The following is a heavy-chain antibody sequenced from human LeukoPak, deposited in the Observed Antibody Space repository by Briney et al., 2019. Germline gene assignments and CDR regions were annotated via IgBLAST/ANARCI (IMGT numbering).Heavy chain of an antibody. J-gene: IGHJ6*02. CDR2: IKQDGSEK. Sequence: GGSLRLSCAASGFTFSSYWMSWVRQAPGKGLEWVANIKQDGSEKYYVDSVKGRFTISRDNAKNSLYLQMNSLRAEDTAVYYCARHVEYSYGYEYYYYGMDVWGQGTTVTVSS. CDR3: ARHVEYSYGYEYYYYGMDV. D-gene: IGHD5-18*01. CDR1: GFTFSSYW. V-gene: IGHV3-7*01.